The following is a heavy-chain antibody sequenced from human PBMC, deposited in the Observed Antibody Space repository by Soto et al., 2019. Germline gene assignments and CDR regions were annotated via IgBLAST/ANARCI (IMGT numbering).Heavy chain of an antibody. CDR2: ISNNGDTT. CDR3: VKGGYIYAYSAFDI. V-gene: IGHV3-64D*06. D-gene: IGHD3-16*01. Sequence: LRLSCSASGFIFSSYTMYWVRQAPGKGLQFVSAISNNGDTTYYADSVQGRFTISRDNSKNTLYLQMSSLRADDTAVYYCVKGGYIYAYSAFDIWGQGTMVTVSS. J-gene: IGHJ3*02. CDR1: GFIFSSYT.